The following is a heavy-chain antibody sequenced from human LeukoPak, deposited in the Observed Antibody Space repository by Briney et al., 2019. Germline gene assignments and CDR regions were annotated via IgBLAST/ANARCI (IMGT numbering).Heavy chain of an antibody. J-gene: IGHJ5*02. V-gene: IGHV4-4*07. CDR2: IYTSGST. CDR1: GGSISSYY. Sequence: SETLSLTCTVSGGSISSYYWSWIRQPAGKGLEWIGRIYTSGSTNYNPSLKSRVTMSVDTSKNQFSLKLSSVTAADTAVYYLAGAKLYYYGSGSYYHGYNWFDPWGQGTLVTVSS. CDR3: AGAKLYYYGSGSYYHGYNWFDP. D-gene: IGHD3-10*01.